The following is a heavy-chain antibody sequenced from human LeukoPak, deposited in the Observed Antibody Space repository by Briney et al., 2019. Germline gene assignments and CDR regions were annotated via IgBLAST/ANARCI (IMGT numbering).Heavy chain of an antibody. Sequence: GGSLRLSCAASGFTFSSYSMNWVRQAPGKGLEWVSSISSSSSYIYYADSVKGRSTISRDNAKNSLYLQMNSLRAEDTAVYYCARDSPDYYDSSGLAFDIWGQGTMVTVSS. CDR3: ARDSPDYYDSSGLAFDI. CDR2: ISSSSSYI. V-gene: IGHV3-21*01. J-gene: IGHJ3*02. D-gene: IGHD3-22*01. CDR1: GFTFSSYS.